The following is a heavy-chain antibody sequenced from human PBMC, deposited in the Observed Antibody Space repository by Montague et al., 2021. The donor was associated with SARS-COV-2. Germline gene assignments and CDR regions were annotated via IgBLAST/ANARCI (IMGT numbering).Heavy chain of an antibody. V-gene: IGHV3-48*03. CDR3: APAVPVADDS. CDR1: GFNFGVYE. Sequence: FRSLSCAASGFNFGVYEMNWVRQTPGKGLEWVSYINGGSSVMYYADSVMGRFTISRDNAESSLYLQMNSLRAEDTAVYYCAPAVPVADDSWGQGTLVTVSS. CDR2: INGGSSVM. J-gene: IGHJ5*02. D-gene: IGHD2-2*01.